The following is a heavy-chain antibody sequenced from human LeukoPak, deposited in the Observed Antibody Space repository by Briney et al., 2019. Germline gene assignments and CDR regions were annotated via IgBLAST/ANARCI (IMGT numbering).Heavy chain of an antibody. CDR3: ARLATDGLYFDY. CDR2: IYSGGST. D-gene: IGHD2-15*01. Sequence: GGSLRLSCAASGFTVSSNYMSWVRQAPGKGLEWVSVIYSGGSTYYADSVKGRFTISRDNSKNTLYLQMNSLRAEDTPVYYCARLATDGLYFDYWGQGTPVTVSS. CDR1: GFTVSSNY. J-gene: IGHJ4*02. V-gene: IGHV3-66*04.